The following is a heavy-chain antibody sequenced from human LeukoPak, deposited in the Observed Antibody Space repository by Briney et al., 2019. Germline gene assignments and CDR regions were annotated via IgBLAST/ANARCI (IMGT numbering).Heavy chain of an antibody. CDR3: ARGNLIAAAGTSYFDY. D-gene: IGHD6-13*01. CDR2: IKQDGSEK. J-gene: IGHJ4*02. Sequence: GGSLRLSCAASGFTFSSYWMSWVRQSPGKGLEWVANIKQDGSEKYYVDSVKGRFTISRDNAKNSLYLQMNSLRAEDTAVYYCARGNLIAAAGTSYFDYWGQGTLVTVSS. V-gene: IGHV3-7*01. CDR1: GFTFSSYW.